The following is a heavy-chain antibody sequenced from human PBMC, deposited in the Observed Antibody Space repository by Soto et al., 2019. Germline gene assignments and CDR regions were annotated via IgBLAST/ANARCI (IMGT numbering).Heavy chain of an antibody. CDR3: AKRQY. Sequence: GGYLRLSCAASGFTFSSYALRCVRQAPGKGLEGFSASSGSGVMTYDADSVNGRFTISRDNSKNTLYLQMNSLRAEDTAVYYCAKRQYWGQGTLVTVSS. CDR1: GFTFSSYA. V-gene: IGHV3-23*01. J-gene: IGHJ4*02. CDR2: SSGSGVMT.